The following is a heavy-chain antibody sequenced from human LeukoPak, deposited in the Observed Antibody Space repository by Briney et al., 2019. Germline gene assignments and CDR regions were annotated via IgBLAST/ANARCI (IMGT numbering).Heavy chain of an antibody. D-gene: IGHD1-26*01. V-gene: IGHV4-38-2*02. J-gene: IGHJ1*01. CDR2: VYHGGNT. CDR3: ARSYSGSFLY. Sequence: SETLSLTCTVSGYSISNGYYWGWILQPPGKGLEFIGSVYHGGNTYYKASLKSRVTISLDTSKNQFSLRLSSVTAADTAVYYCARSYSGSFLYWGQGSLVTVSS. CDR1: GYSISNGYY.